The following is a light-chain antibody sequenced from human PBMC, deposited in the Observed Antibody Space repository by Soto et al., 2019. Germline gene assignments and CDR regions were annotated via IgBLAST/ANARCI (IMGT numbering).Light chain of an antibody. V-gene: IGKV1-8*01. CDR1: QGISSY. CDR3: QNQGT. CDR2: AAS. J-gene: IGKJ1*01. Sequence: AIRMTQSPSSLSACTGDRVTITCRASQGISSYLAWYQQKPGKAPKLLIYAASTLQSGVPSRFSGSGSGTDFTLTISSLQPEDVTTYYRQNQGTFGQGTKVDIK.